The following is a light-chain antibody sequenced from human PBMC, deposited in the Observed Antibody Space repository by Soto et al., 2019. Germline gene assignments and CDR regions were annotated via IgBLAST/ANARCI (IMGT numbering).Light chain of an antibody. Sequence: QSALTQPASVSGSPGQSITISCTGTSSDVGGYNYVSWYQQHPGKAPKLMIYDVSNRPSGVSNRFSGSASGNTASLTISGLQAEDEADYYCSSYTSSSTLVFGGGTKVTVL. V-gene: IGLV2-14*01. CDR1: SSDVGGYNY. J-gene: IGLJ3*02. CDR2: DVS. CDR3: SSYTSSSTLV.